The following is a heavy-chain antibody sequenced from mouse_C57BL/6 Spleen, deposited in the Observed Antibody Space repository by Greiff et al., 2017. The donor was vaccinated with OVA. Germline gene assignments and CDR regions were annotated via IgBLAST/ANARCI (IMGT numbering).Heavy chain of an antibody. CDR1: GYTFTSYW. CDR3: ARSYYYGSSDVAMDY. V-gene: IGHV1-50*01. J-gene: IGHJ4*01. Sequence: VQLQQPGAELVKPGASVKLSCKASGYTFTSYWMQWVKQRPGQGLEWIGEIDPSDSYTNYNQKFKGKATLTVDTSSSTAYMQLSSLTSEDSAVYDCARSYYYGSSDVAMDYWGQGTSVTVSS. CDR2: IDPSDSYT. D-gene: IGHD1-1*01.